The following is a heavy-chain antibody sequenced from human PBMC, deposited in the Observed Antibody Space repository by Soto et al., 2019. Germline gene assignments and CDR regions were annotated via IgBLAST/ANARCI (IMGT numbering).Heavy chain of an antibody. CDR2: ISAYNGNT. Sequence: QVQLVQSGSEVKKPGASVKVSCKASGYTFTNYGMSWVRQAPGQGLEWMGWISAYNGNTNHAQNFQGRVTMTTDTSTNTAYMELRSLRSDDTAVYYCARCYCSVGSCYSCLHFDLWCRGAMVTVSS. D-gene: IGHD2-15*01. V-gene: IGHV1-18*01. CDR1: GYTFTNYG. J-gene: IGHJ2*01. CDR3: ARCYCSVGSCYSCLHFDL.